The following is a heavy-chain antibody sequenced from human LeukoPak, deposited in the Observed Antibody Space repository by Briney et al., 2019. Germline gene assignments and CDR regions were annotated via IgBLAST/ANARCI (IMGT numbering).Heavy chain of an antibody. CDR1: GFTVSSNY. CDR3: ARVFRVCSGGSCYSGFDP. Sequence: GESLRLSCAASGFTVSSNYMSWVRQAPGKGLEWVSVIYSGGSTYYADSVKGRFTISRDNSKNTLYLQMNSLRAEDTAVYYCARVFRVCSGGSCYSGFDPWGQGTLVTVSS. J-gene: IGHJ5*02. CDR2: IYSGGST. V-gene: IGHV3-66*02. D-gene: IGHD2-15*01.